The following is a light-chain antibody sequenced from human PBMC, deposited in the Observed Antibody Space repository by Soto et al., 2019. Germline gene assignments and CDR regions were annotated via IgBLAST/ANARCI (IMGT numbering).Light chain of an antibody. CDR1: QDIRKD. V-gene: IGKV1-6*01. CDR2: GAS. CDR3: QQYGSSGT. J-gene: IGKJ1*01. Sequence: PSSLSTSVGDRVTITCRASQDIRKDLAWYQQKPGKAPQILIYGASTLQTGVASRFSGSGSATDFTLTISSLQPEDVASYYCQQYGSSGTFGQAIKVDIK.